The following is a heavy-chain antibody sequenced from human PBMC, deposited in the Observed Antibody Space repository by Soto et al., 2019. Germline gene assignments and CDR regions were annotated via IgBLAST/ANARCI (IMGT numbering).Heavy chain of an antibody. CDR1: GDSISSYY. J-gene: IGHJ4*02. V-gene: IGHV4-59*01. CDR2: IYHSVSA. CDR3: ARGGGDSFGSRFDY. D-gene: IGHD5-18*01. Sequence: SETLSLTCTVSGDSISSYYWSWIRQPPGKGLEWIGYIYHSVSAKYNPSLKSRVSMSIDTSNSQFSLKLSSVTAADTAVYFCARGGGDSFGSRFDYWGLGTLVTVSS.